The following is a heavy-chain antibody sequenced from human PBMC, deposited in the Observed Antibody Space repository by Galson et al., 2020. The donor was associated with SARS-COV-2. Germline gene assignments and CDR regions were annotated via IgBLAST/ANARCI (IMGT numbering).Heavy chain of an antibody. CDR3: ARDLPPFYDSSGPADY. J-gene: IGHJ4*02. D-gene: IGHD3-22*01. CDR2: IWYDGSNK. CDR1: GFTFSSYG. Sequence: GESLKISCAASGFTFSSYGMHWVRQAPGKGLEWVAVIWYDGSNKYYADSVKGRFTISRDNSKNTLYLQMNSLRAEDTAVYYCARDLPPFYDSSGPADYWGQGTLVTVSS. V-gene: IGHV3-33*01.